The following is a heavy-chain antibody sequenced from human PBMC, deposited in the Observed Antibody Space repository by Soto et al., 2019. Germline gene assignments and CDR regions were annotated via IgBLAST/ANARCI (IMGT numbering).Heavy chain of an antibody. V-gene: IGHV3-21*01. CDR3: ARLPRQQLVEFDY. D-gene: IGHD6-13*01. CDR1: GFTFSSYS. J-gene: IGHJ4*02. CDR2: ISSSSSYI. Sequence: GGSLRLSCAASGFTFSSYSMNWVRQAPGKGLEWVSSISSSSSYIYYADSVKGRFTISRDNAKNSLYLQMNSLRAEDTAVYYCARLPRQQLVEFDYWGQGTLVTVSS.